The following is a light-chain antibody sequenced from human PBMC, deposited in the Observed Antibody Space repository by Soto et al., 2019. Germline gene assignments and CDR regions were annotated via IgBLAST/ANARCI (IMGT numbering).Light chain of an antibody. J-gene: IGLJ1*01. CDR1: RSDVGAYNY. V-gene: IGLV2-14*01. CDR2: EVT. CDR3: SSFTSRFTFV. Sequence: HSALTQPVSVSGSPGQSIAISCTGTRSDVGAYNYVSWYQQHPGKAPKLMISEVTNRPSGVSDRFSGSKSGNTASLTISGLQAEDEADYYCSSFTSRFTFVFGTGTKLTVL.